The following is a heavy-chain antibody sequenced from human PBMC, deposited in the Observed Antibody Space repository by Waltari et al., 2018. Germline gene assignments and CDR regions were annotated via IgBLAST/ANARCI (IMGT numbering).Heavy chain of an antibody. CDR3: ARQGPGGVVVAATPSGWFDP. D-gene: IGHD2-15*01. J-gene: IGHJ5*02. V-gene: IGHV4-39*01. CDR1: GGSISSSSYY. CDR2: IYYRGIT. Sequence: QLQLQESGPGLVKPSETLSLTCTVSGGSISSSSYYWGWIRQPPGKGLEWIGSIYYRGITYSSPSLKSRVTIAVDTSKNQFSLKLSSVTAADTAVYYCARQGPGGVVVAATPSGWFDPWGQGTLVTVSS.